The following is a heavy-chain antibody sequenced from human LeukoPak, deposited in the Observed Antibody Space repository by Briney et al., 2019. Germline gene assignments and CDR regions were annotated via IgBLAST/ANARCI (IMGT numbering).Heavy chain of an antibody. V-gene: IGHV3-9*01. J-gene: IGHJ4*02. CDR3: ATQQQPRYYFDY. CDR2: ISWNSGSI. CDR1: GFTFDDYA. Sequence: PGGSLRLSCAASGFTFDDYAMHWVRHAPGKGLEWVSGISWNSGSIGYADSVKGRFTIPRDNAKNSLYLQMNSLRAEDTALYYCATQQQPRYYFDYWGQGTLVTVSS. D-gene: IGHD6-13*01.